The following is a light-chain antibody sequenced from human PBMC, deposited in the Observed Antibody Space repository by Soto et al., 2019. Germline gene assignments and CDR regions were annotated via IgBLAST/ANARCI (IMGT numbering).Light chain of an antibody. Sequence: VLTQSPATLSLSPGERATLFCKASQSVGVYMGWFQQKPGQAPRVLIYDATNRAGGVPARFSGSGSGTAFTLTISSLDAADSAVYYCQQRDIWPPLTFGGGTKLEIK. V-gene: IGKV3-11*01. J-gene: IGKJ4*01. CDR2: DAT. CDR3: QQRDIWPPLT. CDR1: QSVGVY.